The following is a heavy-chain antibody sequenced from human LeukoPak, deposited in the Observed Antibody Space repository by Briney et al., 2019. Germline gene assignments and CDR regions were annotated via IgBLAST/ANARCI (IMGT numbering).Heavy chain of an antibody. CDR3: VRGSLASGVVVYYYYYLDV. D-gene: IGHD3-3*01. CDR1: GFTFSSYS. J-gene: IGHJ6*03. Sequence: GGSLRLSCAASGFTFSSYSMNWVRQAPGKGLEWVSSIDFTSRYIYNADSVKGRFTTSRDNAKNSLYLQMNSLRAEDTAVYYCVRGSLASGVVVYYYYYLDVWGKGTTVTVSS. CDR2: IDFTSRYI. V-gene: IGHV3-21*01.